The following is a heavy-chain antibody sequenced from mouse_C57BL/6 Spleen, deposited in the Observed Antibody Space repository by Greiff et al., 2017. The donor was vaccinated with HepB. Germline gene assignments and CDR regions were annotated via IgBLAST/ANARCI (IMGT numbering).Heavy chain of an antibody. J-gene: IGHJ4*01. Sequence: EVKVVESGGGLVKPGGSLKLSCAASGFTFSDYGMHWVRQAPEKGLEWVAYISSGSSTIYYADTVKGRFTISRDNAKNTLFLQMTSLRSEDTAMYYCARGLAVVAPYAMDYWGQGTSVTVSS. D-gene: IGHD1-1*01. CDR3: ARGLAVVAPYAMDY. CDR2: ISSGSSTI. V-gene: IGHV5-17*01. CDR1: GFTFSDYG.